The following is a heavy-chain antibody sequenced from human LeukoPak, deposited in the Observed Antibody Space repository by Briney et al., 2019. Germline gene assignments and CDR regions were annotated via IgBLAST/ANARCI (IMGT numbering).Heavy chain of an antibody. CDR3: AHKGRGSGSYTM. CDR1: GFSLSTSGVG. V-gene: IGHV2-5*02. J-gene: IGHJ4*02. Sequence: SGPTLVKPTQTLTLTCTFSGFSLSTSGVGVGWIRQPPGKALEWLALIYWDDDKRYSPSLKSRHTITKDTSKNQVVLKMTNMDPVDTATYYCAHKGRGSGSYTMWGPGTLVTVSS. CDR2: IYWDDDK. D-gene: IGHD3-10*01.